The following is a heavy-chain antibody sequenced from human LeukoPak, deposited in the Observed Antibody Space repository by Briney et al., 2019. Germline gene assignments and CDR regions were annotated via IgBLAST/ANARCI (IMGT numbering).Heavy chain of an antibody. CDR1: GGSISSSSYY. V-gene: IGHV4-39*07. D-gene: IGHD3-22*01. CDR2: IYTSGST. J-gene: IGHJ2*01. CDR3: AREWVVVITDPWWYFDL. Sequence: SETLSLTCTVSGGSISSSSYYWGWIRQPPGKGLEWIGRIYTSGSTNYNPSLKSRVTMSVDTSKNQFSLKLSSVTAAGTAVYYCAREWVVVITDPWWYFDLWGRGTLVTVSS.